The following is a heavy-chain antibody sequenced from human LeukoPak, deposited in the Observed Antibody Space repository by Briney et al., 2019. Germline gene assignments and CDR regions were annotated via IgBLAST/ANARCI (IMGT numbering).Heavy chain of an antibody. D-gene: IGHD6-13*01. J-gene: IGHJ4*02. CDR2: IIPIFGTA. V-gene: IGHV1-69*13. Sequence: ASVKVSCKASGYTFTGYYMHWVRQAPGQGLEWMGGIIPIFGTANYAQKFQGRVTITADGSTSTAYMELSSLRSEDTAVYYCARDLTGLIAAADKWGLGYFDYWGQGTLVTVSS. CDR3: ARDLTGLIAAADKWGLGYFDY. CDR1: GYTFTGYY.